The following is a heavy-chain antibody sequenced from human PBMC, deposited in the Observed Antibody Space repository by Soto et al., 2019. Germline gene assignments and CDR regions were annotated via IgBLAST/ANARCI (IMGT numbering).Heavy chain of an antibody. D-gene: IGHD4-4*01. CDR1: GGSISPYY. CDR3: ARESRGDYMDT. J-gene: IGHJ5*02. CDR2: IHYSGTT. Sequence: QLKLQESGPGLVQASETLSLNCIVSGGSISPYYWSWIRQPPGRELEWIGNIHYSGTTKYTPSLKRRFSTSANMSGNQFALTLRSVTAADRAVYFWARESRGDYMDTCGQGTLVTVSS. V-gene: IGHV4-59*01.